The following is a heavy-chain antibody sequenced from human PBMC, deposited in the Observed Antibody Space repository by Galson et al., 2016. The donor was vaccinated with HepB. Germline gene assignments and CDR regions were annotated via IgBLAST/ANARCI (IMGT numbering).Heavy chain of an antibody. J-gene: IGHJ5*02. CDR2: IYNAGRT. Sequence: SLRLSCAASGFTVSGDYMSWVRQAPGKGLEWVSVIYNAGRTIYAESVKGRFTIARDNSKNMVYLEVSSLRAEDTAVYYCAVVIVSGYDFRFDPWGQGTLVTFS. CDR3: AVVIVSGYDFRFDP. CDR1: GFTVSGDY. D-gene: IGHD3-3*01. V-gene: IGHV3-53*01.